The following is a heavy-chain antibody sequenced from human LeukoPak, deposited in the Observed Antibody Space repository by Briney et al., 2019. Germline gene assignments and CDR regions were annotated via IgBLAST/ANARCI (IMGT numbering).Heavy chain of an antibody. CDR3: ARDGCSGGSCKYNWFDP. J-gene: IGHJ5*02. Sequence: PSQTLSLTCTVSGGSISSGSYYWSWIRQPAGKGLEWIGRIYTSGSTNYNPSLKSRVTISVDTSKNQFSLKLSSVTAADTAVYYCARDGCSGGSCKYNWFDPGGQGTLVTVSS. CDR2: IYTSGST. D-gene: IGHD2-15*01. CDR1: GGSISSGSYY. V-gene: IGHV4-61*02.